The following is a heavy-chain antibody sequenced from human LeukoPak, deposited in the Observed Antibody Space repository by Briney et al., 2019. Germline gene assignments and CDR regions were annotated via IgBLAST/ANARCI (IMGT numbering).Heavy chain of an antibody. J-gene: IGHJ6*03. Sequence: SETLSLTCSVSGESINPYYWKWIRQPAGKGLEWIGHIYKSGSTNYNPSLKSRVTMSLDTSKNQFSLKLRSVTAADTAVYFCARSFLDYMDVWGKGTTVTVSS. CDR3: ARSFLDYMDV. V-gene: IGHV4-4*07. CDR1: GESINPYY. D-gene: IGHD2/OR15-2a*01. CDR2: IYKSGST.